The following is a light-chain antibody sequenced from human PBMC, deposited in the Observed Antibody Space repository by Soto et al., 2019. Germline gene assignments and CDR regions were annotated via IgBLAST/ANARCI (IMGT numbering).Light chain of an antibody. J-gene: IGKJ1*01. CDR3: QQYNSYSPRT. CDR1: QDISHY. V-gene: IGKV1-33*01. Sequence: DIQMTQSPSSLSASVGDTVTITCQASQDISHYLNWYQQKPGKALKLLIYDASNLHPGVPSRFSGSASGTDFTLTISSLQPSDFATYYCQQYNSYSPRTFGQGTKVDIK. CDR2: DAS.